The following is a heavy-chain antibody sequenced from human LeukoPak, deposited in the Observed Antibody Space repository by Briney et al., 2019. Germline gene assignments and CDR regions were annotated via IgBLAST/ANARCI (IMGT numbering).Heavy chain of an antibody. CDR1: GFTVSSNY. CDR2: TYSGGST. CDR3: ARVSPFDY. J-gene: IGHJ4*02. Sequence: GGSLRLSCAASGFTVSSNYMSWVRQAPGKGLEWASVTYSGGSTYYADSVKGRFTISRDSSKNTLYLQMNSLRVEDTAVYYCARVSPFDYWGQGTLVTVSS. V-gene: IGHV3-66*01.